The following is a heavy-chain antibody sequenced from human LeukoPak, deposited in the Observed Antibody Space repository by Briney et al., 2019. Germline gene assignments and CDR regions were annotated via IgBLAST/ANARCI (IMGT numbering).Heavy chain of an antibody. V-gene: IGHV4-59*01. J-gene: IGHJ4*02. CDR3: ARASKHIVVVTD. Sequence: SETLSLTYPVSGGSISSYYWSWIRQPPGKGLEWVGYIYYSGSTNYNPSLKSRVTISVDTSKNQFSLKLSSVTAADTAVYYCARASKHIVVVTDWGQGTLVTVSS. CDR1: GGSISSYY. CDR2: IYYSGST. D-gene: IGHD2-21*02.